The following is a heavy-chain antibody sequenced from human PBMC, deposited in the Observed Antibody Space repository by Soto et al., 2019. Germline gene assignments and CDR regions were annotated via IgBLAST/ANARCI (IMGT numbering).Heavy chain of an antibody. D-gene: IGHD2-21*01. CDR3: ATGGVQRYGECEF. V-gene: IGHV1-18*01. J-gene: IGHJ4*02. CDR2: ISSYNGNT. CDR1: GSLVNGYG. Sequence: QVQLLQSGAEVKKPGASLKVSCKASGSLVNGYGISWVRQAPGQGLEWMGWISSYNGNTRSTQKFQARVTMTTYTSSSTAYMELGSLTSDDTAVYYCATGGVQRYGECEFWGQGTLVTVSS.